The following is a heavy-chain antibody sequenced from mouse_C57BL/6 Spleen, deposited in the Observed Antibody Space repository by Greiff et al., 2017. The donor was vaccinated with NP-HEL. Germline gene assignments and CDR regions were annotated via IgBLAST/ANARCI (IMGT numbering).Heavy chain of an antibody. D-gene: IGHD1-1*01. CDR1: GYTFTSYW. Sequence: QVQLQQPGAELVRPGTSVKLSCKASGYTFTSYWMHWVKQRPGQGLEWIGVIDPSDSYTNYHQKFKGKATLTVDTSSSTAYMQLSSLTSEDSAVYYCARGDCGSSPFADWGQGTLVTVSA. J-gene: IGHJ3*01. CDR2: IDPSDSYT. CDR3: ARGDCGSSPFAD. V-gene: IGHV1-59*01.